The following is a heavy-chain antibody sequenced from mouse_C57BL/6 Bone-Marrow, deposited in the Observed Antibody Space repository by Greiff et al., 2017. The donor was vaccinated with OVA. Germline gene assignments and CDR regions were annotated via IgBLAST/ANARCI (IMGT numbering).Heavy chain of an antibody. V-gene: IGHV5-4*01. Sequence: DVQLVESGGGLVKPGGSLKLSCAASGFTFSSYAMSWVRQTPEKRLEWVATISDGGSYTYYPDNVKGRFTISRDNAKNNLYLQMSHLKSEDTAMYYCARGRGPRGAMDDWGKGTSVTVSS. J-gene: IGHJ4*01. CDR3: ARGRGPRGAMDD. CDR2: ISDGGSYT. CDR1: GFTFSSYA.